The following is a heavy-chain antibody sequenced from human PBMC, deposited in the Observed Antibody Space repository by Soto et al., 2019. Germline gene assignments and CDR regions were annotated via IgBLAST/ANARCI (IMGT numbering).Heavy chain of an antibody. CDR3: ARLTMVRGVIYYFDY. V-gene: IGHV4-59*01. J-gene: IGHJ4*02. CDR2: IYYNGST. Sequence: SETLSLTCTVSGGSISSYYWSWIRQPPGKGLEWIGYIYYNGSTNYNPSLKSRVTISVDTSKNQFSLKLSSVTAADTAVYYCARLTMVRGVIYYFDYWGQGTLVTVSS. D-gene: IGHD3-10*01. CDR1: GGSISSYY.